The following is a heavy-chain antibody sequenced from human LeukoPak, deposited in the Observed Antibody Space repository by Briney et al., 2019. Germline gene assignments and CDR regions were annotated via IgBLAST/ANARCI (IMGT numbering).Heavy chain of an antibody. Sequence: GRSLRLSCAGSGFTFSSYGMHWVRQASGKGLEWVAAIWHDGSKKYYADSVKGRFTISKEDSENTLYLEMNNLRVEDTAVYYCARAGSSWSLDYWGQGTLVTVSS. CDR3: ARAGSSWSLDY. V-gene: IGHV3-33*01. D-gene: IGHD6-13*01. CDR1: GFTFSSYG. CDR2: IWHDGSKK. J-gene: IGHJ4*02.